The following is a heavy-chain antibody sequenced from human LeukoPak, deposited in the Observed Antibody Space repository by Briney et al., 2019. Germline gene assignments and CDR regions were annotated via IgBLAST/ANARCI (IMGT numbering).Heavy chain of an antibody. Sequence: SGGSLRLSCAASGFTFSSYWMSWVRQAPGKGLEWVANIKQDGSEKYYVDSVKGRFTISKDNAKNSLYLQMNSLRAEDTAVYYCAKYYDILTGFYYFDYWGQGTLVTVSS. J-gene: IGHJ4*02. D-gene: IGHD3-9*01. V-gene: IGHV3-7*03. CDR1: GFTFSSYW. CDR3: AKYYDILTGFYYFDY. CDR2: IKQDGSEK.